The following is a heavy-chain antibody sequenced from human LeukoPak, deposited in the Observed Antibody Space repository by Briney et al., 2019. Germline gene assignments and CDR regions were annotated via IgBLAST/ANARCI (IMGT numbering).Heavy chain of an antibody. D-gene: IGHD2-2*01. J-gene: IGHJ4*02. Sequence: GASVKVSCKASGYXFTSYGISWVRQAPGQGLEWMGWISAYNGNANYAQKLQGRVTMTTDTSTSTAYMELRSLRSDDTAVYYCARAIVVVPAAMPFDYWGQGTLVTVSS. V-gene: IGHV1-18*01. CDR2: ISAYNGNA. CDR1: GYXFTSYG. CDR3: ARAIVVVPAAMPFDY.